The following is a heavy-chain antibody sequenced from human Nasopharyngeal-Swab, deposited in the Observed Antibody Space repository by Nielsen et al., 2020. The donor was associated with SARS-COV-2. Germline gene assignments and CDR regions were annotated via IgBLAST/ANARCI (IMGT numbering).Heavy chain of an antibody. CDR2: ISSSGSTI. CDR1: GFTFSDYY. CDR3: ARDPPDCSSWHLGSAFDYYYYGMDV. V-gene: IGHV3-11*01. J-gene: IGHJ6*02. Sequence: GESLKISCAASGFTFSDYYMSWIRQAPGKGLEWVSYISSSGSTIYYADSVKGRFTISRDNAKNSLYLQMNSLRAEDTAVYYCARDPPDCSSWHLGSAFDYYYYGMDVWGQGTTVTVSS. D-gene: IGHD6-13*01.